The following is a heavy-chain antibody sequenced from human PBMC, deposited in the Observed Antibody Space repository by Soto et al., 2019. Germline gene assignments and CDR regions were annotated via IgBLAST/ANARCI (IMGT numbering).Heavy chain of an antibody. V-gene: IGHV3-73*01. CDR3: TRPYYRGDSGDF. Sequence: EVQLVESGGGLVRPGGSLTLSCSVSGLTFSVSVIHWVRQPPGKGLEWVGRVRTKINDYATSYSESVKGRFTISRDDSKNTAWLQMNRLTTEDTAVYYCTRPYYRGDSGDFWGRGTLVTVSS. CDR1: GLTFSVSV. D-gene: IGHD2-21*02. CDR2: VRTKINDYAT. J-gene: IGHJ4*02.